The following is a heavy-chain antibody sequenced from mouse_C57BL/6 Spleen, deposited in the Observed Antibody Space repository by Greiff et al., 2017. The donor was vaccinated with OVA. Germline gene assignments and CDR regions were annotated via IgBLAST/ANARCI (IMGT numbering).Heavy chain of an antibody. CDR2: IDPSDSYT. V-gene: IGHV1-50*01. CDR3: ARGIWYFDV. CDR1: GYTFTSYW. Sequence: QVHVKQPGAELVKPGASVKLSCKASGYTFTSYWMQWVKQRPGQGLEWIGEIDPSDSYTNYNQKFKGKATLTVDTSSSTAYMQLSSLTSEDSAVYYCARGIWYFDVWGTGTTVTVSS. J-gene: IGHJ1*03.